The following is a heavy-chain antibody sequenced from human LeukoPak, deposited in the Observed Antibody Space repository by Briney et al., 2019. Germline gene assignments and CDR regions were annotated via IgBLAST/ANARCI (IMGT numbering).Heavy chain of an antibody. J-gene: IGHJ6*02. V-gene: IGHV4-34*01. CDR3: ARDRSSSWAPYGLDV. Sequence: PSETLSLTCAVYAGSFSGYYWTWIRQPPGKGLEWIGEINHSGSTNYNPSLKSRVTISADTSKNQFSLKLSSVTAADTAVYYCARDRSSSWAPYGLDVWGQGSTVTVSS. CDR1: AGSFSGYY. CDR2: INHSGST. D-gene: IGHD6-13*01.